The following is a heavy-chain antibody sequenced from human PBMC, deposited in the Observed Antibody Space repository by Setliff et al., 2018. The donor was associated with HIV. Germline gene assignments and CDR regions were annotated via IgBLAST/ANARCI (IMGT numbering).Heavy chain of an antibody. D-gene: IGHD6-13*01. Sequence: PGGSLRLSCAASGFTFDDYAMHWVRQAPGNGLEWVSLISWDGGIIYYADSVRGRFTISRDNSKNSLYQQMNSVRAEDTALYYCAQETDRDSSWYSYGMDVRGQGTTVTVSS. V-gene: IGHV3-43D*03. CDR1: GFTFDDYA. CDR2: ISWDGGII. CDR3: AQETDRDSSWYSYGMDV. J-gene: IGHJ6*02.